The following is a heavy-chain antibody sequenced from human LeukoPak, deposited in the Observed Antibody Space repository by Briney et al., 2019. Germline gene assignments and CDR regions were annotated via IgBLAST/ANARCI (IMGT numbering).Heavy chain of an antibody. CDR2: IIPILDIA. CDR1: GGTFSSYT. Sequence: SVKVSCKASGGTFSSYTISWVRQAPGQGLEWMGRIIPILDIANYAQKFQGRVTITADKSTSTAYMELSSLRSEDTAVYYCAREEGYSFDYWGQGALVTVSS. CDR3: AREEGYSFDY. J-gene: IGHJ4*02. D-gene: IGHD2-15*01. V-gene: IGHV1-69*04.